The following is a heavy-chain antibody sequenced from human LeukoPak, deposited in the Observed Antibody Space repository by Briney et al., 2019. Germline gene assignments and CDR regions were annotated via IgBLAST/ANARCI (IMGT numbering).Heavy chain of an antibody. V-gene: IGHV1-69*05. CDR2: IIPIFGTA. CDR3: ARARAVAGNGDFDF. D-gene: IGHD6-19*01. J-gene: IGHJ4*02. Sequence: GASVKVSCKASGGTFSSYAISWVRQAPGQGLEWMGGIIPIFGTANYAQKFQGRVTITTDESTSTAYMELSSLRSEDTAVYYCARARAVAGNGDFDFWGQGTLVTDSS. CDR1: GGTFSSYA.